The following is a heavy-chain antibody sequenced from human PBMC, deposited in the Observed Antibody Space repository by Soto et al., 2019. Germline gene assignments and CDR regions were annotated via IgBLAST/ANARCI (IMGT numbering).Heavy chain of an antibody. CDR1: GITFSNYA. J-gene: IGHJ4*02. D-gene: IGHD3-16*02. V-gene: IGHV3-23*01. Sequence: EVQLLESGGGLVQPGGSLRLSCTASGITFSNYAMSWVRQAPRKGLEWVSSISTSGGRPYYADSVKGRFTISRDNSKNTLYLQRSSLRVEDTAVYNCSKDPERNDYVWGTYRYINHWGQGTLVTVSA. CDR3: SKDPERNDYVWGTYRYINH. CDR2: ISTSGGRP.